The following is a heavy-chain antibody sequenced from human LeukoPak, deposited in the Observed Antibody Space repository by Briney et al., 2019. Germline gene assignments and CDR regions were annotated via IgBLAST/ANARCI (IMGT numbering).Heavy chain of an antibody. CDR1: GFTFSNYG. CDR2: IRYDGSDE. J-gene: IGHJ4*02. V-gene: IGHV3-30*02. D-gene: IGHD2-21*01. Sequence: GGSLRLSCAASGFTFSNYGIHWVRQAPGKGLEWVAFIRYDGSDEYYEESVKGRFTISRDSSKNTLFLQMNRLRPEDAAVYYCAKAPVTTCRGAYCYPFDYWGQGTLVTVSS. CDR3: AKAPVTTCRGAYCYPFDY.